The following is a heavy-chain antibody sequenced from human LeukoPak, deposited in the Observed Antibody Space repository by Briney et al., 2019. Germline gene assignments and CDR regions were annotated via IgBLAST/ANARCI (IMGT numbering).Heavy chain of an antibody. CDR2: IRYDESYK. CDR1: GFTFSSYG. J-gene: IGHJ4*02. V-gene: IGHV3-30*02. D-gene: IGHD1-26*01. Sequence: GGSLRLTCAASGFTFSSYGMHWVRQAPGKGLEWVAFIRYDESYKYYADSVKGRSSISRDNSKNTLYLQMNSLRAEDTAVYYCAKQAGATAYFDYWGQGTLVTVSS. CDR3: AKQAGATAYFDY.